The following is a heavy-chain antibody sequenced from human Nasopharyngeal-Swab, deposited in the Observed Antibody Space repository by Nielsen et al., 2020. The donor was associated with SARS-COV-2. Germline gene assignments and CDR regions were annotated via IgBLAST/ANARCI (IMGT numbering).Heavy chain of an antibody. J-gene: IGHJ6*03. CDR3: ARDPTPLNYYYYYYMDV. V-gene: IGHV4-30-4*01. CDR2: IYYSGST. Sequence: WIRQRPGKGLEWIGYIYYSGSTYYNPSLKSRVTLSVDTSKNQFSLKLSSVTAADTAVYYCARDPTPLNYYYYYYMDVWGKGTTVTVSS.